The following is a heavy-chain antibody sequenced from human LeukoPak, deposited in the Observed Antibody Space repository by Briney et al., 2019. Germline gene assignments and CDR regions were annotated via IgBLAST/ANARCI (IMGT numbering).Heavy chain of an antibody. CDR3: ARDLRGSTRGGWFDP. V-gene: IGHV1-8*03. CDR1: GYTFANYD. D-gene: IGHD2-2*01. Sequence: ASVKVSCKTSGYTFANYDINWVRQATGQGPEWMGWMNPNSGNIGYAQRFQGRVTITRNTSISTAYMELSSLRSEDTAVYYCARDLRGSTRGGWFDPWGQGTLVTVSS. J-gene: IGHJ5*02. CDR2: MNPNSGNI.